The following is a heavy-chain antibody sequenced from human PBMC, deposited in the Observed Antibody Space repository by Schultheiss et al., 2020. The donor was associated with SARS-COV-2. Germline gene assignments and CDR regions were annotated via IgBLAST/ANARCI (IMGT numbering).Heavy chain of an antibody. Sequence: GGSLRLSCAASGFTFSNAWMNWVRQAPGKGLEWVGRIKSKTDGGTTDYAAPVKGRFTISRDDSKNTLYLQMNSLGTEDTAVYYCAKEEGYCRTTCPIRGLGAFDIWGQGTMVTVSS. J-gene: IGHJ3*02. CDR1: GFTFSNAW. CDR2: IKSKTDGGTT. D-gene: IGHD2-15*01. CDR3: AKEEGYCRTTCPIRGLGAFDI. V-gene: IGHV3-15*07.